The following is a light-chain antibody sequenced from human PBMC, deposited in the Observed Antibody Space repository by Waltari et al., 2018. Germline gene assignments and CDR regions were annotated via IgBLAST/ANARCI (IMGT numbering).Light chain of an antibody. Sequence: QSVLTQPPSVSGAPGQRVTISCTGSGSNIGAGYDVHWYQHLPRAAPKPLIYGSSSRPLGVPDRFFGSTSGTSASLAITGLQAEDEGDYYCQFYDTSLSVVFGGGTKLTVL. J-gene: IGLJ3*02. CDR3: QFYDTSLSVV. CDR1: GSNIGAGYD. V-gene: IGLV1-40*01. CDR2: GSS.